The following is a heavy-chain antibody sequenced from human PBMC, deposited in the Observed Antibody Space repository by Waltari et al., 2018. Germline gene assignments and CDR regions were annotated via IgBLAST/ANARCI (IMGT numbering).Heavy chain of an antibody. D-gene: IGHD4-17*01. V-gene: IGHV3-33*01. CDR2: IWYDGSNK. CDR3: ARGIYGDYIIDY. J-gene: IGHJ4*02. CDR1: GFTFSSYG. Sequence: QVQLVESGGGVVQPGRSLRLSCAASGFTFSSYGMHWVRQAPGKGLEWVAVIWYDGSNKYYADSVKGRFTISRDNSKNTLYLQMNSLRAEDTAVYYSARGIYGDYIIDYWGQGTLVTVSS.